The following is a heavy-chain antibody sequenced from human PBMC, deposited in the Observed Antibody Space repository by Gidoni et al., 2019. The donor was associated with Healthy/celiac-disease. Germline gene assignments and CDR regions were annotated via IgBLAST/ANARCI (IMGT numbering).Heavy chain of an antibody. D-gene: IGHD6-19*01. CDR2: ISWNSGSI. Sequence: EVQLVESGGGLVQPGRSLRLSCAASGFTFDDYAMHWVRQAPGKGLEWVSGISWNSGSIGYADSVKGRFTISRDNAKNSLYLQMNSLRAEDTALYYCAKDATVYSSGWTNFDYWGQGTLVTVSS. J-gene: IGHJ4*02. V-gene: IGHV3-9*01. CDR3: AKDATVYSSGWTNFDY. CDR1: GFTFDDYA.